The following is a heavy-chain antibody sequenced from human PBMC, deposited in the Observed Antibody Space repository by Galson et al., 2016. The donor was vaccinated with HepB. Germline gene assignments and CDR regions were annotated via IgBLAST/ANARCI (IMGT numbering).Heavy chain of an antibody. J-gene: IGHJ6*02. V-gene: IGHV3-15*01. D-gene: IGHD3-10*01. CDR3: TTGVPLGYYYYDLDV. Sequence: SLRLSCAASGFSLSDAWMSWVRQAPGKGLEWVGRIKKKSDGGTTEYAAPVKGRFSISRDDSKNTLYLQMNSLQVEDRGVYYWTTGVPLGYYYYDLDVWGQGTTVIVSS. CDR2: IKKKSDGGTT. CDR1: GFSLSDAW.